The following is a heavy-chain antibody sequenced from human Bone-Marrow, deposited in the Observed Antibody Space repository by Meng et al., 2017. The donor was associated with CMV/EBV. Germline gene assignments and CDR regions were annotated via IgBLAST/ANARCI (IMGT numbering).Heavy chain of an antibody. Sequence: GGSLRLSCAASGFTFDDYGMSWVRQAPGKGLEWVSGINWSGVRTGYADSVKGRFTISRDNAKNSLYLQMNSLRAEDTALYYCARGGYCSSISCYAGAGDYYGMAVWGQGNTVTCSS. D-gene: IGHD2-2*01. CDR3: ARGGYCSSISCYAGAGDYYGMAV. V-gene: IGHV3-20*04. CDR2: INWSGVRT. J-gene: IGHJ6*02. CDR1: GFTFDDYG.